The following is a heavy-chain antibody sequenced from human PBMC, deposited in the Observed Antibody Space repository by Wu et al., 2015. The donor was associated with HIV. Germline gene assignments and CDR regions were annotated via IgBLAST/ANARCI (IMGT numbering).Heavy chain of an antibody. D-gene: IGHD3-22*01. CDR3: ARDPEYYYDSSGYYYPYYFDY. Sequence: QVQLVQSGAEVKKPGSSVKVSCKASGGTFSSYAISWVRQAPGQGLEWMGGIIPIFGTANYAQKFQGRVTITTDESTSTAYMELSSLRSEDTAVYYCARDPEYYYDSSGYYYPYYFDYWARERWSPSPQ. J-gene: IGHJ4*02. V-gene: IGHV1-69*05. CDR2: IIPIFGTA. CDR1: GGTFSSYA.